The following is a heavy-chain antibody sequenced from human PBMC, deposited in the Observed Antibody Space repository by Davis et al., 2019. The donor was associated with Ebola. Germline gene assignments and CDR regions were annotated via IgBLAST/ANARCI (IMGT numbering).Heavy chain of an antibody. J-gene: IGHJ6*03. CDR1: GFTFSSYA. CDR2: ISGSGGST. V-gene: IGHV3-23*01. D-gene: IGHD2-2*02. CDR3: AKDRYCSSTSCYIIHGFLESNTVTYMDV. Sequence: GESLKISCAASGFTFSSYAMSWVRQAPGKGLEWVSAISGSGGSTYYADSVKGRFTISRDNSKNTLYLQMNSLRAEDTAVYYCAKDRYCSSTSCYIIHGFLESNTVTYMDVWGKGTTVTVSS.